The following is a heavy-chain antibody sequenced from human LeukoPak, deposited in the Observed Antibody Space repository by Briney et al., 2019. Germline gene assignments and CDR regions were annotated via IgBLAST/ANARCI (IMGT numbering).Heavy chain of an antibody. V-gene: IGHV5-51*01. CDR2: IYPGDSDT. Sequence: GESLKISCQGSGSTFTNYWIGWVRQLPGKGLEWMGIIYPGDSDTRYSPSFQGQVTISADKSITTAYLQWSSLKASDTAMYYCARRGLITAAGSEFDYWGQGTLVTVSS. D-gene: IGHD6-13*01. J-gene: IGHJ4*02. CDR3: ARRGLITAAGSEFDY. CDR1: GSTFTNYW.